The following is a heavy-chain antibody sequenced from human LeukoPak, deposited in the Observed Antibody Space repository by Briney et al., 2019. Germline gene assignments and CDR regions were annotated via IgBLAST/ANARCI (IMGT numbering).Heavy chain of an antibody. Sequence: SVYVSCMASGGTFSSYAISWVRQAPGQGLEWMGGIIPIFGTANYAQKFQGRVTITADESTSTAYMELSSLRSEDTAVYYCARPLDYDILTGYCPFGYWGQGTLVTVSS. D-gene: IGHD3-9*01. CDR3: ARPLDYDILTGYCPFGY. CDR2: IIPIFGTA. J-gene: IGHJ4*02. V-gene: IGHV1-69*13. CDR1: GGTFSSYA.